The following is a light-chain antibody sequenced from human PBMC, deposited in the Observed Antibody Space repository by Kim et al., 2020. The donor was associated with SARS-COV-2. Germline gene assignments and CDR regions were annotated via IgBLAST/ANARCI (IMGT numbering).Light chain of an antibody. V-gene: IGKV1-27*01. CDR1: QDISNY. CDR2: AAS. CDR3: QKCDSAPWT. J-gene: IGKJ1*01. Sequence: ASVGDRVTITCRASQDISNYLAWFQLNPGKAPTLLIYAASALQPGVPSRFSGSGSGTDFTLTVTSLQPEDVATYYCQKCDSAPWTFGQGTKVDIK.